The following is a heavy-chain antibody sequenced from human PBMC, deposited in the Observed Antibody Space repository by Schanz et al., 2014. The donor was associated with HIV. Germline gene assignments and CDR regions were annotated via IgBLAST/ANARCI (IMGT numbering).Heavy chain of an antibody. D-gene: IGHD3-16*01. CDR2: ISSSSGYI. CDR3: ANSDRITFGGAIDC. J-gene: IGHJ4*02. CDR1: GFTSSDYT. V-gene: IGHV3-21*01. Sequence: EVQLVESGGNLVQPGRSLRLSCAAGGFTSSDYTMNWVRQAPGKGLEWVSSISSSSGYIRYADSVRGRFTISRDNAKNSLYLQMNSLSVEDTAVYYCANSDRITFGGAIDCWGQGTLVTVSS.